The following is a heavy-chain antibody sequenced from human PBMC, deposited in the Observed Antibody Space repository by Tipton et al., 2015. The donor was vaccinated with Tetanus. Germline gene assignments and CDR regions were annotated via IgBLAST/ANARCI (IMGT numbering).Heavy chain of an antibody. V-gene: IGHV4-59*05. J-gene: IGHJ4*02. D-gene: IGHD2-2*01. CDR2: LDYSGDT. CDR1: GASLSTSH. CDR3: AKSDRVTRTSWYFHD. Sequence: TLSLTCSVSGASLSTSHWAWIRQPPGKGLEWIGSLDYSGDTYYNSSLMSRVTISVDTSKNQFSLRLNSVTAVDTAVYYCAKSDRVTRTSWYFHDWGQGTLVTVSS.